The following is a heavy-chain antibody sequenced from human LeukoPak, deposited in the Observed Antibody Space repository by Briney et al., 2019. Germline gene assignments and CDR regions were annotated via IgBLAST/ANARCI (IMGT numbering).Heavy chain of an antibody. V-gene: IGHV4-59*01. CDR3: ARSGRGYSGYDWSYYYMDV. CDR2: IYYSGST. Sequence: PSETLSLTCTVSGGSISSYYWSWIRQPPGKGLDWIGYIYYSGSTNYNPSLKSRVTISVDTSKNQFSLKLSSVTAADTAVYYCARSGRGYSGYDWSYYYMDVWGKGTTVTVSS. J-gene: IGHJ6*03. D-gene: IGHD5-12*01. CDR1: GGSISSYY.